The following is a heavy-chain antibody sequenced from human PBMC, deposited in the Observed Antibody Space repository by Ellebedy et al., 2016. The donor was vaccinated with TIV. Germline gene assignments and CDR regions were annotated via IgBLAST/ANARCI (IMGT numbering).Heavy chain of an antibody. V-gene: IGHV3-53*01. CDR3: ARDAADSGGKFDY. D-gene: IGHD4-23*01. CDR2: IYSGADGGDT. CDR1: GFTVSSNY. J-gene: IGHJ4*02. Sequence: GESLKISCAASGFTVSSNYMNWVRQAPGKGLEWVSVIYSGADGGDTYYADSVKGRFTISRDNSTNTLSLQMNSLRAEDTAVYYCARDAADSGGKFDYWGQGALVTVSS.